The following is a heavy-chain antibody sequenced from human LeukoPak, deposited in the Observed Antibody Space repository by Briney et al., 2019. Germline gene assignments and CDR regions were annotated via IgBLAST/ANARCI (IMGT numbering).Heavy chain of an antibody. J-gene: IGHJ4*02. D-gene: IGHD3-10*01. CDR1: GFTVSSNY. CDR2: IYSGGST. Sequence: GGSLRLSCAASGFTVSSNYMSWVRQAPGKGLEWVSVIYSGGSTYYADSVKGRFTISRDNSKNTLYLQMNSLRAADTAVYYCARGVSGSMVRVNYFDYWGQGTLVTVSS. V-gene: IGHV3-53*01. CDR3: ARGVSGSMVRVNYFDY.